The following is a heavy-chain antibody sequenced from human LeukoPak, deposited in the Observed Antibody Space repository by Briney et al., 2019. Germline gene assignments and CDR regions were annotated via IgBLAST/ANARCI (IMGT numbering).Heavy chain of an antibody. CDR1: GGSISSYY. D-gene: IGHD5-18*01. J-gene: IGHJ4*02. CDR3: ARDRGGYSYGYYFDY. Sequence: SETLSLTCTVSGGSISSYYWSWIRQPAGKGLEWIGRIYTSGSTNYNPSLKGRVTMSVDTSKNQFSLKLSSVTAADTAVYYCARDRGGYSYGYYFDYWGQGTLVTVSS. CDR2: IYTSGST. V-gene: IGHV4-4*07.